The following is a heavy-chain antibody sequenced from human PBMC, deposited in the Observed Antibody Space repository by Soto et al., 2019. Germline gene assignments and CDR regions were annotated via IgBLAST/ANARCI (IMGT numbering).Heavy chain of an antibody. CDR2: TYYRSKWYN. CDR1: GDSVSSNSAA. J-gene: IGHJ6*02. V-gene: IGHV6-1*01. D-gene: IGHD6-13*01. Sequence: SPTLSLTCAISGDSVSSNSAAWNWIRQSPSRGLEWLGRTYYRSKWYNDYAVSVKSRITINPVTSKIQFFLQLNSVTPEDTAVYYCARDWRSVPYISSCGYYYYGMDVWGQGTTVTVSS. CDR3: ARDWRSVPYISSCGYYYYGMDV.